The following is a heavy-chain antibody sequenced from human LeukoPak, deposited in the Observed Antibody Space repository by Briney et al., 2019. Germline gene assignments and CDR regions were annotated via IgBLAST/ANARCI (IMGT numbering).Heavy chain of an antibody. CDR3: GGPRSAFQPFDS. J-gene: IGHJ4*02. CDR1: GYSISSDY. D-gene: IGHD3-3*01. Sequence: SETLSLTCTVSGYSISSDYWDWIRQPPGKGLEYIGSIYHTGSTYYKPSLKSRLTISVDTSKNQFSLKLSSVTAADTAVYYCGGPRSAFQPFDSWGQGTLVTVSS. V-gene: IGHV4-38-2*02. CDR2: IYHTGST.